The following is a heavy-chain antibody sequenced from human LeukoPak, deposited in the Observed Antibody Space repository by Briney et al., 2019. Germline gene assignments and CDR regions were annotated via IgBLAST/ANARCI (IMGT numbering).Heavy chain of an antibody. D-gene: IGHD1/OR15-1a*01. CDR2: INHSGST. J-gene: IGHJ3*02. V-gene: IGHV4-34*01. CDR3: AKDRSWNRGVISSDAFHI. CDR1: GGSFSGYY. Sequence: SETLSLTCAVYGGSFSGYYWSWIRQPPGKGLEWIGEINHSGSTNYNPSLKSRVTISVDTSKNQFSLKLSSVTAADTAVYYCAKDRSWNRGVISSDAFHIWGQGTMVTVSS.